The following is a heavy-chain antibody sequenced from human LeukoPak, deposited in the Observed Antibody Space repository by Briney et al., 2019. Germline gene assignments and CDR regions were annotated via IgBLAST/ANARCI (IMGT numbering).Heavy chain of an antibody. CDR3: ASSPYSNYLIFDY. J-gene: IGHJ4*02. Sequence: ASVKVSCKASGYTFTGYYMHWVRQAPGQGLEWMGWINPNSGGTNYAQKFQGRVTMTRDTSISTAYMELSRLRSDDTAVYYCASSPYSNYLIFDYWGQGTLVTLSS. CDR2: INPNSGGT. V-gene: IGHV1-2*02. CDR1: GYTFTGYY. D-gene: IGHD4-11*01.